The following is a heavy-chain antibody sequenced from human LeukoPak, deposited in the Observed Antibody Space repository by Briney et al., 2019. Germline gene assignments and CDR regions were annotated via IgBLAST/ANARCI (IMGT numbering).Heavy chain of an antibody. D-gene: IGHD6-13*01. J-gene: IGHJ6*03. Sequence: GGSLRLSCAASGFTFISYWMSWVRQAPGKGLAWVANIKQDGSEKYYVDSVKGRFTISRDNAKNSLYLQMNSLRAEDTAVYYCARVGYSSSLYYYYYYMDVWGKGTTVTVSS. CDR2: IKQDGSEK. CDR1: GFTFISYW. CDR3: ARVGYSSSLYYYYYYMDV. V-gene: IGHV3-7*01.